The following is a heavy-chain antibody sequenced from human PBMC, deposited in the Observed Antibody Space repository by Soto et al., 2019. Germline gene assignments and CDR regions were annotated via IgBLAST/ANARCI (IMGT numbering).Heavy chain of an antibody. D-gene: IGHD2-2*02. J-gene: IGHJ5*02. CDR3: AGSSTYCSSTSCYTGWFDP. CDR2: INHSGVT. CDR1: GGSFSGDY. V-gene: IGHV4-34*01. Sequence: QVQLQQWGAGLLKPSETLSLTCAVYGGSFSGDYWSWIRQAPGKGLEWIGEINHSGVTNYNPSLKSRVTIPVDTSKNQFSLKLSSVTAADTAVYYCAGSSTYCSSTSCYTGWFDPWVQGTLVTVSS.